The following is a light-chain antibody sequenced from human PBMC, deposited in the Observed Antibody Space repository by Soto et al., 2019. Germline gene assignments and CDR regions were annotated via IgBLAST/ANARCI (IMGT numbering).Light chain of an antibody. J-gene: IGKJ2*01. CDR1: QSISSY. Sequence: DIQMTQSPSSLSASVGGRVTITCRSSQSISSYLNWYQQKPGRAPKLLIHAASSLESGAPSRFSGSGSGTDFTLTISSLQPEDSATYYSQQHYSIPVTFGQGTKVDIK. CDR3: QQHYSIPVT. CDR2: AAS. V-gene: IGKV1-39*01.